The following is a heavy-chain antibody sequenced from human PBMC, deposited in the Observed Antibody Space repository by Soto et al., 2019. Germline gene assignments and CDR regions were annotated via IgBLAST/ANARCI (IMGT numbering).Heavy chain of an antibody. CDR2: IYYSGST. Sequence: TLSLTCTVFGCSTSSRGSSWSWIRLLPGEGLEWIGYIYYSGSTYYNPSLKSRVTISVDTSKNQFSLKLSSVTAADTAVYYCARFISYDSWSGYFRGGWFDTWGQGTLVTVSS. D-gene: IGHD3-3*01. CDR1: GCSTSSRGSS. V-gene: IGHV4-31*03. CDR3: ARFISYDSWSGYFRGGWFDT. J-gene: IGHJ5*02.